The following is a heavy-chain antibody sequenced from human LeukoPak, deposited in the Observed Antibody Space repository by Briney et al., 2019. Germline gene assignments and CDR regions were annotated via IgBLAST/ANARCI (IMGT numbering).Heavy chain of an antibody. J-gene: IGHJ4*02. CDR2: ISGSGAST. CDR1: GFTFSNYA. Sequence: GGSLRLSCAASGFTFSNYAMSWVRQAPGKGLEWVSTISGSGASTYYADSVKGRFTISRDNSKNTLYLQMNSLRAEDTAVYFCAKGGAFRVVCFDYWGQGTLVTVSS. D-gene: IGHD3-16*01. V-gene: IGHV3-23*01. CDR3: AKGGAFRVVCFDY.